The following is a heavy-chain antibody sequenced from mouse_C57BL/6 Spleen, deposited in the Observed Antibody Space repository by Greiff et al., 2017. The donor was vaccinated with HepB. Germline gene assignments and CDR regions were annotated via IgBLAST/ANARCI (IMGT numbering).Heavy chain of an antibody. J-gene: IGHJ2*01. CDR2: IYPGDGDT. Sequence: VKVVESGPELVKPGASVKISCKASGYAFSSSWMNWVKQRPGKGLEWIGRIYPGDGDTNYNGKFKGKATLTADKSSSTAYMQLSSLTSEDSAVYFCASSAYSNWDYWGQGTTRTVSS. V-gene: IGHV1-82*01. CDR3: ASSAYSNWDY. CDR1: GYAFSSSW. D-gene: IGHD2-5*01.